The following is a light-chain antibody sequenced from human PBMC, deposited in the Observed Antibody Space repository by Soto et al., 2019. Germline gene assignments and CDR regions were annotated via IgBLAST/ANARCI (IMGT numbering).Light chain of an antibody. Sequence: SALTQPPSVSGAPGQRVTISCTGSYSNIGAGYEVHWYQQIPGTAPKLLISGHNNRPSGVPDRFFGSKSGTSASLTIIGLQAEDEADYYCQSYDSSLSGSGVFGGGTKLTVL. J-gene: IGLJ3*02. CDR1: YSNIGAGYE. V-gene: IGLV1-40*01. CDR2: GHN. CDR3: QSYDSSLSGSGV.